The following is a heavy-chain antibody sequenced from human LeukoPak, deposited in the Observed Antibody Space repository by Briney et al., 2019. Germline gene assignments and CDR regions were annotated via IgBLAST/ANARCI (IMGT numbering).Heavy chain of an antibody. CDR3: AREYSASEH. CDR1: GYTFVGYY. Sequence: ASVKVSCKASGYTFVGYYLHWVRQAPGQGLEWMAWNDPYTGNTHYAQKFQGRITVTRDTSISTTYMELSWLTSDDTALYYCAREYSASEHWGQGTLVTVSS. J-gene: IGHJ1*01. CDR2: NDPYTGNT. V-gene: IGHV1-2*02. D-gene: IGHD5-12*01.